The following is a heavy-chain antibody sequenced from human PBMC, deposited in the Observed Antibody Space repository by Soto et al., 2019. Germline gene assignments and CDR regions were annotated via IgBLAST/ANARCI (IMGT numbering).Heavy chain of an antibody. D-gene: IGHD3-3*01. CDR2: IDYTGHT. J-gene: IGHJ4*02. CDR3: ATQYYDFWSGYSVSYFDY. CDR1: GGTINTYF. Sequence: SETLSLTCTVSGGTINTYFWNWIRQRPGKGLQWIGHIDYTGHTIYNPSLESRLTISVDTSKNQFSLKLSSVTAADTAVYYCATQYYDFWSGYSVSYFDYWGQGTLVTVSS. V-gene: IGHV4-59*12.